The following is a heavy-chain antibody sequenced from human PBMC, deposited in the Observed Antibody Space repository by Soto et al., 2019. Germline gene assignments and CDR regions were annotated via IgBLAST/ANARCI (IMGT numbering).Heavy chain of an antibody. V-gene: IGHV3-33*08. J-gene: IGHJ6*02. Sequence: GGSLLLSCAASGFTFSSYGMHWVRQAPGKGLEWVAIIWHDGNNKYYADSVRGRFIISRDNSKNRLYLQMNSLRAEDTAVYYCASDLVGASDSYGLDVWGQGTPVTVSS. D-gene: IGHD1-26*01. CDR3: ASDLVGASDSYGLDV. CDR1: GFTFSSYG. CDR2: IWHDGNNK.